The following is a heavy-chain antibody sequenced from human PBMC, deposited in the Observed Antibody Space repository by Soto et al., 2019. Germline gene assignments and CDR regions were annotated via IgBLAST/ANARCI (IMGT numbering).Heavy chain of an antibody. V-gene: IGHV6-1*01. CDR2: TYYRSKWYN. J-gene: IGHJ6*02. Sequence: SQTLSLTCAISRDSVSSNSAAWNWIRQSPSRGLEWLGRTYYRSKWYNDYAVSVKSRITINPDTSKNQFSLQLNSVTPEDTAVYYCARGIQLWLLDYYYYGMDVWGQGTTVTVSS. CDR1: RDSVSSNSAA. CDR3: ARGIQLWLLDYYYYGMDV. D-gene: IGHD5-18*01.